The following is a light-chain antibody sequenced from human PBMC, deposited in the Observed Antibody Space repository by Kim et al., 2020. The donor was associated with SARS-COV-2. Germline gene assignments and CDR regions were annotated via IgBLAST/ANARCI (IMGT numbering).Light chain of an antibody. CDR3: QQYKNWNRRT. Sequence: SPGDTATLSCRASQSVGSSLAWYQQTPGQAPRVLIYGASTRATGFPARFSGSGSGTEFTLTITSLQSEDFALYYCQQYKNWNRRTFGQGTKVDIK. CDR2: GAS. V-gene: IGKV3-15*01. CDR1: QSVGSS. J-gene: IGKJ1*01.